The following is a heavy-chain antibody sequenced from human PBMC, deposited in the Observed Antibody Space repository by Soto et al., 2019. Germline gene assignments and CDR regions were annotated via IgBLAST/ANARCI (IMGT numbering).Heavy chain of an antibody. CDR1: GYSFTDYY. J-gene: IGHJ5*02. CDR3: ARVGPTVWFDP. V-gene: IGHV1-2*02. Sequence: QVHLVQSGAEVKKPGASVKVSCKASGYSFTDYYMHWVRQAPGQGLEWMGWINTKTGGTNYAQRVQGRVTMTGDTSINTAYMELSILRSDDTAVYYCARVGPTVWFDPWGQGTVVTVSS. CDR2: INTKTGGT. D-gene: IGHD4-17*01.